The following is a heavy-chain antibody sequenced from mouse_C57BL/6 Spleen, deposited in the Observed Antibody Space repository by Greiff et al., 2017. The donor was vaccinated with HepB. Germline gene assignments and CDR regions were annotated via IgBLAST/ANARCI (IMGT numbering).Heavy chain of an antibody. CDR2: IDPSDSET. V-gene: IGHV1-52*01. Sequence: QVQLQQPGAELVRPGSSVKLSCKASGYTFTSYWMHWVKQRPIQGLEWIGNIDPSDSETHYNQKFKDKATLTVDKSSSTAYMQLSSLTSEDSAFYYCARLTGGYAMDYWGQGTSVTVSS. J-gene: IGHJ4*01. CDR1: GYTFTSYW. CDR3: ARLTGGYAMDY. D-gene: IGHD4-1*01.